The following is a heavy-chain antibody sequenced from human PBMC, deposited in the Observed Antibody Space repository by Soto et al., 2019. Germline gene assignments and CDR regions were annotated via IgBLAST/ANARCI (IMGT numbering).Heavy chain of an antibody. D-gene: IGHD2-8*01. CDR1: GFTLRGYG. Sequence: QVQLVESGGGGVQPGRSLRLSCAASGFTLRGYGMHWVRQAPGKGLEWVATISFDGSDKYYAESVKGRFTISRDNSKNTLDLQMNSLRPEDTAVFYCARDHCTSGTCYSDYWGQGTLVTVSS. CDR2: ISFDGSDK. CDR3: ARDHCTSGTCYSDY. J-gene: IGHJ4*02. V-gene: IGHV3-30*03.